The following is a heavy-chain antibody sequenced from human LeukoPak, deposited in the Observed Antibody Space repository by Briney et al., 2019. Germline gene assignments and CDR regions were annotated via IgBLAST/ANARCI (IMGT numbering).Heavy chain of an antibody. Sequence: SETLSLTCTVSGGSISSYYWSWIRQPPGKGLEWIGYIYYSGSTNYNPSLKSRVTISVDTSKNQFPLKLSSVTAADTAVYYCARARSRLYYFDYWGQGKLVTVSS. CDR3: ARARSRLYYFDY. V-gene: IGHV4-59*01. J-gene: IGHJ4*02. D-gene: IGHD5-12*01. CDR1: GGSISSYY. CDR2: IYYSGST.